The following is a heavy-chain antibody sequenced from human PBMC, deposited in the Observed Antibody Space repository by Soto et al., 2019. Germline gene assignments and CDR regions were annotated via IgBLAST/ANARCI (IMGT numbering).Heavy chain of an antibody. V-gene: IGHV4-61*01. D-gene: IGHD4-4*01. CDR2: IYYSGGT. CDR1: VGSVRSGSYY. CDR3: AGGRPGGLQRLYNWFEP. Sequence: PLATLSLNCSVSVGSVRSGSYYWRWIRQPAGEGLEWIVYIYYSGGTNYNPSLKSLGTISVYTCKNQCSLKLSSVTAADTAVYYCAGGRPGGLQRLYNWFEPGGEGTLVNV. J-gene: IGHJ5*02.